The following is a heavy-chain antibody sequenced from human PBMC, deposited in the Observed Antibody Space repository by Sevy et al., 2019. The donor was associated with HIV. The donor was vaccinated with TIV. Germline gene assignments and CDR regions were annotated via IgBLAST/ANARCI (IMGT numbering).Heavy chain of an antibody. D-gene: IGHD2-21*02. Sequence: ASVKVSCRASGYAFTDYDITWVRQATGQGLELMGWMNPNSGHTAYTQNFQGRVSTTTDTSISVAYMELSSLRSEDTAVYYCAKLASCGGDCYYFDLWGQGTLVTV. CDR1: GYAFTDYD. CDR3: AKLASCGGDCYYFDL. J-gene: IGHJ4*02. V-gene: IGHV1-8*01. CDR2: MNPNSGHT.